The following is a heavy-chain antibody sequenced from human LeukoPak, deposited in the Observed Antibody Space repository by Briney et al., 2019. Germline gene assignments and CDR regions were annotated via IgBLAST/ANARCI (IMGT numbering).Heavy chain of an antibody. V-gene: IGHV3-23*01. J-gene: IGHJ3*02. CDR3: ARVFGADNDAFDI. D-gene: IGHD3-3*01. Sequence: GGSLRLSCAASGFTFNSYAMTWVRQAPGKGLEWVSHVSGSGGITYYADSVKGRFTIFRDNSKNTLYLQMDSLRAEDTAVYYCARVFGADNDAFDIWGQGTMVTVSP. CDR1: GFTFNSYA. CDR2: VSGSGGIT.